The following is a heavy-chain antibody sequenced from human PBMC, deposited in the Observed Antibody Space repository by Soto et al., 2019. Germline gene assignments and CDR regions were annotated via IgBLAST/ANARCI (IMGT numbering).Heavy chain of an antibody. J-gene: IGHJ6*02. Sequence: PSETLSLTCTVSGGSISSGGYYWSWIRQHPGKGLEWIGYIYYSGSTYYNPSLKSRVTISVDTSKNQFSLKLSSVTAADTAVYYCARDRRFGVVTLTTTNYYGMDVWGQGTTVTVSS. CDR2: IYYSGST. V-gene: IGHV4-31*03. CDR3: ARDRRFGVVTLTTTNYYGMDV. CDR1: GGSISSGGYY. D-gene: IGHD3-3*01.